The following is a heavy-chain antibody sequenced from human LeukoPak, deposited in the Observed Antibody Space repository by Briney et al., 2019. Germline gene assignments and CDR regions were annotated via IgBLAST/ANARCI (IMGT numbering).Heavy chain of an antibody. D-gene: IGHD2-2*01. Sequence: GGSLRLSCAASGFTFSSYWMHWVRQAPGKGLVWVSRINTDGSSTSYADSVKGRFTISGDNAKNTLYLQMNSLRAEDTAVYYCARDMPRGFNAFDIWGQGTMVTVSS. CDR2: INTDGSST. CDR1: GFTFSSYW. CDR3: ARDMPRGFNAFDI. V-gene: IGHV3-74*01. J-gene: IGHJ3*02.